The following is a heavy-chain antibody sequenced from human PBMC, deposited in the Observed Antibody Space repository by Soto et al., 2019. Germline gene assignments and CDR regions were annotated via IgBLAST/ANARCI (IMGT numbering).Heavy chain of an antibody. D-gene: IGHD5-12*01. CDR2: IRGNGGRT. V-gene: IGHV3-23*01. CDR3: AKDCDRGGWYYLDS. J-gene: IGHJ4*02. Sequence: PGGSLRLSCAASVLIFSDFAMTWVRQSPGKGLEWVSTIRGNGGRTYFAAPIKGRFTISRDNSKNLLYIQMRSLRDEDTAKYYCAKDCDRGGWYYLDSWGQGTPVTVSS. CDR1: VLIFSDFA.